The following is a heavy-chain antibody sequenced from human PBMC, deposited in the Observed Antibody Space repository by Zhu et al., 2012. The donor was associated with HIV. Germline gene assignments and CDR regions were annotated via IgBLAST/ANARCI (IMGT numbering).Heavy chain of an antibody. D-gene: IGHD3-9*01. CDR2: ISSGGGT. Sequence: EVQLLESGGDLVQPGGSLRLSCATSGFDFSNYAMSWVRQAPGKGLEGVSAISSGGGTYYAESVKGRFTISRDKLQEKRCNLQMNSLKVDDTAVYYCAPHGQIFTGFRYWGQGTLVTVSS. CDR3: APHGQIFTGFRY. J-gene: IGHJ4*02. V-gene: IGHV3-23*01. CDR1: GFDFSNYA.